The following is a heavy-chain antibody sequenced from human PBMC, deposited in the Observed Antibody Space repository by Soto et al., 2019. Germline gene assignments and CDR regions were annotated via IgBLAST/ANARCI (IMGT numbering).Heavy chain of an antibody. V-gene: IGHV3-23*01. D-gene: IGHD5-12*01. CDR1: GFTFSSYA. CDR2: ISGSGGST. J-gene: IGHJ6*03. CDR3: AKEPYSGYEPYYYYYYMDV. Sequence: GGSLRLSCAASGFTFSSYAMSWVRQAPGKGLEWVSAISGSGGSTYYADSVKGRFTISRDNSKNTLYLQMNSLRAEDTAVYYCAKEPYSGYEPYYYYYYMDVWGKGTTVTVSS.